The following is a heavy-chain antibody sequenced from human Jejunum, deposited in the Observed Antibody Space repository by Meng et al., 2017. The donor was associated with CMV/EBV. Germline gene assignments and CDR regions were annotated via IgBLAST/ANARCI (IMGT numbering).Heavy chain of an antibody. Sequence: SGFPLSGYAMHWVRQAPGKGLGWVAVTSYDGSTMYYADSVKGRFTVSRDNSKNTLFLQMNSLRAEDTAVYFCARVGGDGVWAFDYWGQGTLVTVSS. CDR3: ARVGGDGVWAFDY. J-gene: IGHJ4*02. CDR1: GFPLSGYA. CDR2: TSYDGSTM. D-gene: IGHD5/OR15-5a*01. V-gene: IGHV3-30*04.